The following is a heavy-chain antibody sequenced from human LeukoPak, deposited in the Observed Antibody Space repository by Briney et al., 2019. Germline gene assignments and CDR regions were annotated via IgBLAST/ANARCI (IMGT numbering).Heavy chain of an antibody. CDR2: IIPIFGTA. CDR1: GGTFSSYA. J-gene: IGHJ4*02. CDR3: ARGGIAAAGSFDY. V-gene: IGHV1-69*01. Sequence: ASVKVSCKASGGTFSSYAISWVRQAPGQGLEWMGGIIPIFGTANYAQKFQGRVTITADESTSTAYMELSSLRSEDTAVYYCARGGIAAAGSFDYWGQGTLVTVSS. D-gene: IGHD6-13*01.